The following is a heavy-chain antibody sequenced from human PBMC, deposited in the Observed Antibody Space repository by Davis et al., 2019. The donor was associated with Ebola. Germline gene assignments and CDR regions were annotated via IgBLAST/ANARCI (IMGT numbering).Heavy chain of an antibody. V-gene: IGHV5-51*01. CDR1: GFSFTSHW. Sequence: GESLKISCKTSGFSFTSHWIAWVRQMPGTGLEWMGLIYPGDSDTRYSPSFEDRVTISADKSIATSYLQWSSLKSSDTAIYYGVLWGGHGYRNIDSWGQGALVTVSS. CDR2: IYPGDSDT. J-gene: IGHJ4*02. D-gene: IGHD5-24*01. CDR3: VLWGGHGYRNIDS.